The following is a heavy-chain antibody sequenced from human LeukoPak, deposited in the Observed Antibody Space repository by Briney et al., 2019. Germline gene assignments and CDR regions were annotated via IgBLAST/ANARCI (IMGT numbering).Heavy chain of an antibody. J-gene: IGHJ3*02. CDR3: ARTERGRGVISAFDI. CDR1: GFTFSSYG. Sequence: GGSLRLSCAASGFTFSSYGMSWVRQAPGKGLEWVSAISGSGGSTYYADSVKGRFTTSRDNAKNSLYLQMNSLRAEDTAVYYCARTERGRGVISAFDIWGQGTMVTVSS. V-gene: IGHV3-23*01. D-gene: IGHD3-10*01. CDR2: ISGSGGST.